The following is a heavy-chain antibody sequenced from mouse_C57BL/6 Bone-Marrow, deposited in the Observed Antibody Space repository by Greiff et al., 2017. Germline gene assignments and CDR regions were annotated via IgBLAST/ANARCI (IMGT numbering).Heavy chain of an antibody. D-gene: IGHD1-1*01. CDR3: ARELGYYGRRYGGY. CDR2: IYPGSGST. CDR1: GYTFTSYW. J-gene: IGHJ2*01. Sequence: QVQLQQPGAELVKPGASVKMSCKASGYTFTSYWITWVKQRPGQGLEWIGDIYPGSGSTNYNEKFKSKATLTVDTSSSTAYMQLSSLTSEDSAVYYCARELGYYGRRYGGYWGQGTTLTVSS. V-gene: IGHV1-55*01.